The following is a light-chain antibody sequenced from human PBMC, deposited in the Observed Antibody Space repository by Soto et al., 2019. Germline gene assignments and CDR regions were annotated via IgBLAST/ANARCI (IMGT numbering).Light chain of an antibody. CDR3: QQYNSYLYT. CDR1: QSISMW. J-gene: IGKJ2*01. CDR2: DAS. V-gene: IGKV1-5*01. Sequence: DIQMTQSPSTLSASVGDRVTITCRASQSISMWMAWYQQKPGKAPKLLIYDASNLESGVPSRFSGSGSGTEFTLTINSLQPDDFATYYCQQYNSYLYTVGQGTKVDIK.